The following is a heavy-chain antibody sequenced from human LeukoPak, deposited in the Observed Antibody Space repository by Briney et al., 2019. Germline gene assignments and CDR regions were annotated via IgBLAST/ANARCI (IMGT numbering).Heavy chain of an antibody. CDR1: GYTFTGYY. CDR2: INPNSGGT. CDR3: ARGTIVGASSAFDI. V-gene: IGHV1-2*02. D-gene: IGHD1-26*01. Sequence: ASVKVSCKASGYTFTGYYMHWVRQAPGQGLEWMGWINPNSGGTNYAQKFQGRVAMTRDTPISTAYMELSRLRFDDTAVYYCARGTIVGASSAFDIWGQGTMVIVSS. J-gene: IGHJ3*02.